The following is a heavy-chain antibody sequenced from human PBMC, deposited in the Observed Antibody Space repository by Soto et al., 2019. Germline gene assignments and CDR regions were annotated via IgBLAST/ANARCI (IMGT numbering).Heavy chain of an antibody. CDR3: ARHQSGGSYDYYYYGMDV. J-gene: IGHJ6*02. D-gene: IGHD1-26*01. CDR1: GYSFTSYW. Sequence: GESLNISCMGSGYSFTSYWIGWVRQMPGKGLEWMGIIYPGDSDTRYSPSFQGQVTISADKSISTAYLQWSSLKASDTAMYYCARHQSGGSYDYYYYGMDVWGQGTTVTVSS. V-gene: IGHV5-51*01. CDR2: IYPGDSDT.